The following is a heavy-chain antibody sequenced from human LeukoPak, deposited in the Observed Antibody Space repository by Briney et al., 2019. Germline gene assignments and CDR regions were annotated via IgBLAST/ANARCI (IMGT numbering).Heavy chain of an antibody. CDR1: GGSFSGYY. CDR2: INHSGST. J-gene: IGHJ5*02. CDR3: ASGPLGYCSGGRCSGWFDP. Sequence: SETLSLTCAVYGGSFSGYYWSWIRQPPGKGLEWIGEINHSGSTNYNPSLKSRVTISVDTSKSQFSLKLSSVTAADTAVYYCASGPLGYCSGGRCSGWFDPWGQGTLVTVSS. V-gene: IGHV4-34*01. D-gene: IGHD2-15*01.